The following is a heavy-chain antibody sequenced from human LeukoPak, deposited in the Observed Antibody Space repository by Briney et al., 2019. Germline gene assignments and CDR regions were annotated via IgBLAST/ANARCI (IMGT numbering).Heavy chain of an antibody. V-gene: IGHV1-2*02. D-gene: IGHD3-10*01. CDR3: ANLHGVDYYGSGSHFDY. Sequence: ASVKVSCKASGYTFTGYYMHWVRQAPGQGLEWMGWINPNSGGTNYAQKFQGRVTMTRDTSISTAYMELSRLRSDDTAVYYCANLHGVDYYGSGSHFDYWGQGTLVTVSS. CDR1: GYTFTGYY. J-gene: IGHJ4*02. CDR2: INPNSGGT.